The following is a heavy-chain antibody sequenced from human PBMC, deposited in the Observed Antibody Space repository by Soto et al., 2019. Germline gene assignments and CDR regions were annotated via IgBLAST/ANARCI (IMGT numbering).Heavy chain of an antibody. D-gene: IGHD2-21*02. V-gene: IGHV2-5*02. CDR1: GLSLSTTGVG. Sequence: QITLKESGPPLVKPTQTLTLTCTFSGLSLSTTGVGMGWIRQPPGKALEWLALIYWDDDKRYSPSLKSRLTITKDTSKNQVVLTMTNMDPVDTATYYCVQSRCGGDCLQSYSSHSYYGLDVWGQGTTVTVSS. CDR2: IYWDDDK. J-gene: IGHJ6*02. CDR3: VQSRCGGDCLQSYSSHSYYGLDV.